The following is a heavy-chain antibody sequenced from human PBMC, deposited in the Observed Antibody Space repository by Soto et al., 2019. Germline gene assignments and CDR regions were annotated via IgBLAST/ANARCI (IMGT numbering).Heavy chain of an antibody. D-gene: IGHD3-22*01. Sequence: SLQLSSKASGGTFSSYAIRCVRQAPGQGLEWMGGIIPIFGTANYAQKFQDRVTITADESTSTAYMELSSLRSEDTAVYYCASPSYYYDSSGYYPFDYWGQRTLVTVSS. CDR3: ASPSYYYDSSGYYPFDY. J-gene: IGHJ4*02. CDR1: GGTFSSYA. V-gene: IGHV1-69*01. CDR2: IIPIFGTA.